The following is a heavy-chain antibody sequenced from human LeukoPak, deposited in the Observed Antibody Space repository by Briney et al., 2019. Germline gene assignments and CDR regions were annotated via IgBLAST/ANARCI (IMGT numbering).Heavy chain of an antibody. J-gene: IGHJ3*02. CDR2: IDYRGST. CDR1: VGSISTYY. D-gene: IGHD5-18*01. V-gene: IGHV4-59*01. CDR3: ARSRSGYSYDHAAFEI. Sequence: SETLPLTCTVSVGSISTYYWSWIRQPPGKRLEWIAYIDYRGSTTYNPSLRSRVTISVDTSRNQFSLKLSSVTAADTAVYYCARSRSGYSYDHAAFEIWGQGTMVTVSS.